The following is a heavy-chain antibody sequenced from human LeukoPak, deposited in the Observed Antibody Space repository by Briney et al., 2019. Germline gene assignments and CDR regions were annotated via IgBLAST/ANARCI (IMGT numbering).Heavy chain of an antibody. D-gene: IGHD3-10*01. CDR1: GYTFTGYY. J-gene: IGHJ5*01. Sequence: ASVKVSFEASGYTFTGYYMHWVRQAPGQGLEWMGWINPNSGGTNYAQKFQGRVTMTRDTSISTAYMELSRLRSDDTAVYYCARDIGSGSYSSDSWGQGTLVTVSS. CDR3: ARDIGSGSYSSDS. V-gene: IGHV1-2*02. CDR2: INPNSGGT.